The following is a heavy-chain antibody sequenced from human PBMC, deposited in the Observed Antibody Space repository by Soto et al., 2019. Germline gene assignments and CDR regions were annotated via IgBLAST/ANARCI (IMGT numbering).Heavy chain of an antibody. CDR3: GRDLRPFCGGACRAPVPDQ. D-gene: IGHD2-21*02. CDR1: GFPFTNSW. CDR2: IDQDGSEK. Sequence: EVQLVQSGGGLVQPGGSLRLSCATSGFPFTNSWMNWVRQAPGQGLEWVANIDQDGSEKYYVGSVKGRFTISRDNAKNSLYLQMSSLRAEDTAVYYCGRDLRPFCGGACRAPVPDQWGQGTLVTVSS. J-gene: IGHJ4*02. V-gene: IGHV3-7*01.